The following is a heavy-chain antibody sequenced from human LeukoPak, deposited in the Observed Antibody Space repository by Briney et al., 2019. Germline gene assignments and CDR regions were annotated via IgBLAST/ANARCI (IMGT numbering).Heavy chain of an antibody. CDR1: GFTFSTYT. Sequence: GGSLRLSCAASGFTFSTYTMNWVRQAPGTGLEWVSSISSRSSYIYYADSVKGRFTISRDNAKNSLYLQMNSLRAEDTAVYHCARDGWIAARLFGGEIYYMDVWGKGTTVTVSS. CDR3: ARDGWIAARLFGGEIYYMDV. CDR2: ISSRSSYI. D-gene: IGHD6-6*01. V-gene: IGHV3-21*01. J-gene: IGHJ6*03.